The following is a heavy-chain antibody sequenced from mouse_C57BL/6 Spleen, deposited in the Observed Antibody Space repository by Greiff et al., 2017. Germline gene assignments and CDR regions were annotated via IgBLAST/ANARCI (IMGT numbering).Heavy chain of an antibody. D-gene: IGHD2-2*01. Sequence: VQLQQPGAELVRPGSSVKLSCKASGYTFTSYWMDWVKQRPGQGLEWIGNIYPSDSETHYNQKFKDKATLTVDKSSSTAYMQLSSLTSEDSAVYYCAAMVTTEYAMDYWGQGTSVTVSS. CDR3: AAMVTTEYAMDY. V-gene: IGHV1-61*01. CDR1: GYTFTSYW. CDR2: IYPSDSET. J-gene: IGHJ4*01.